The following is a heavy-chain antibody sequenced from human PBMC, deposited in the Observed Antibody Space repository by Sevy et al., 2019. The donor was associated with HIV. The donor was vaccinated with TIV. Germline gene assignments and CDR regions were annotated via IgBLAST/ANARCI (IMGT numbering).Heavy chain of an antibody. Sequence: ASVKVSCKASGGTFSSYAISWVRQAPGQGLEWMGGIIPIFGTANYAQKFQGRVTITADESTSTAYMELSSLRSEDTAVYYCAREDSSSWSPSYGMDVWGQGTTVTVSS. J-gene: IGHJ6*02. CDR2: IIPIFGTA. CDR3: AREDSSSWSPSYGMDV. CDR1: GGTFSSYA. V-gene: IGHV1-69*13. D-gene: IGHD6-13*01.